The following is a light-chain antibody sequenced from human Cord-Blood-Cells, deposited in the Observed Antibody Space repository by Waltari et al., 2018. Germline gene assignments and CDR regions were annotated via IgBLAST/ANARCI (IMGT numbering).Light chain of an antibody. CDR2: DVS. CDR1: SRSAGGNNY. Sequence: QSALTLPAPVSGSPGQSTTISCTGTSRSAGGNNYVSWYQRPPGKAPKLMIYDVSKRPSGVSNRFSGSKSGNTASLTISGLQAEDEADYYCSSYTSSSTWVFGGGTKLTVL. V-gene: IGLV2-14*03. J-gene: IGLJ3*02. CDR3: SSYTSSSTWV.